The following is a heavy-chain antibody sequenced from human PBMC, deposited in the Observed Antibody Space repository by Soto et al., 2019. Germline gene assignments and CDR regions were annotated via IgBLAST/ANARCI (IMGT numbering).Heavy chain of an antibody. CDR3: ARMSPPRDIVLMVYAMRNYYYYGMDV. J-gene: IGHJ6*02. CDR1: GYTFTSYG. V-gene: IGHV1-18*01. Sequence: ASVKVSCKASGYTFTSYGISWVRQAPGQGLEWMGWISAYNGNTNYAQKLQGRVTMTTDTSTSTAYMELRSLRSDDTAVYYCARMSPPRDIVLMVYAMRNYYYYGMDVWGQGTTVTSP. D-gene: IGHD2-8*01. CDR2: ISAYNGNT.